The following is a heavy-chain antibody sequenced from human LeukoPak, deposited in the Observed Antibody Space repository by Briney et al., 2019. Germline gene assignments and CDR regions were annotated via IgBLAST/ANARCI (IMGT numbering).Heavy chain of an antibody. CDR1: GGSISSYY. V-gene: IGHV4-39*01. D-gene: IGHD4-17*01. CDR2: ISYSGST. Sequence: SETLSLTCTVSGGSISSYYWGWIRQPPGKGLEWIGSISYSGSTYYNPSLKSRVTMSVDTSKNQFSLRLSSVTAADTAVYYCARHIYGDPFDYWGQGALVTVSS. J-gene: IGHJ4*02. CDR3: ARHIYGDPFDY.